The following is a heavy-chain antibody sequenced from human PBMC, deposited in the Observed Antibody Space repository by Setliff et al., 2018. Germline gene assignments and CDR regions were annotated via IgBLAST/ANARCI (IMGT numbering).Heavy chain of an antibody. J-gene: IGHJ4*02. D-gene: IGHD7-27*01. Sequence: SETLSLTCAVYGGSFNVYSWSWIRQPPGKGLEWIGEISHSGSTNYNPSLKSRVTISVDTSRKQFSLRLTSVTAADTAVYYCAKFGPLDLTGDWAFDNWGQGTLVTVSS. CDR1: GGSFNVYS. V-gene: IGHV4-34*01. CDR2: ISHSGST. CDR3: AKFGPLDLTGDWAFDN.